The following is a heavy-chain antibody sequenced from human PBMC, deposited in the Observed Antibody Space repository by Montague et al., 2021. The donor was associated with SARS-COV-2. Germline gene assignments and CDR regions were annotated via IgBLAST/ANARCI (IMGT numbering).Heavy chain of an antibody. J-gene: IGHJ4*02. CDR2: ISYEGSKK. Sequence: SRSLSFSASGFTFNNHGMHWVRQAPGKGLEWVALISYEGSKKFYADSVKGRFTISRDSSKNTVYLQMSSLRAEDTAVYYCAKSSIVFMLYVVRDHFDHWGQGTQVTVSS. V-gene: IGHV3-30*19. D-gene: IGHD2-8*01. CDR1: GFTFNNHG. CDR3: AKSSIVFMLYVVRDHFDH.